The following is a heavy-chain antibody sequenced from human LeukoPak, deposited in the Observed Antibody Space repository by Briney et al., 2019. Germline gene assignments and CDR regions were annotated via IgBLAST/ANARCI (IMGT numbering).Heavy chain of an antibody. D-gene: IGHD4-17*01. Sequence: SETLSLTCTVSSGSISNYYWSWVRQPAGKGLEWIGRIYTSGNTNYNPSLKSRVTMSVDTSKNQFSLKLSSVTAADTAVYYCARDLGDGDYIRNNYYYYYMDVWGKGTTVTISS. CDR3: ARDLGDGDYIRNNYYYYYMDV. CDR1: SGSISNYY. CDR2: IYTSGNT. V-gene: IGHV4-4*07. J-gene: IGHJ6*03.